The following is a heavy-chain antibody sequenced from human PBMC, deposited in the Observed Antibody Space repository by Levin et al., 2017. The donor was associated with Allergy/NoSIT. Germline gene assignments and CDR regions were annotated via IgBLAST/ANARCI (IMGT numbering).Heavy chain of an antibody. D-gene: IGHD3-10*01. Sequence: GESLKISCTASGFTFSDYAMSWFRQPPGKGLEWVGFIRSRAFGGAKEYATSVKGRFTISRDDSKSIAYLQMNSLQTEDTAVYYCNRGDGSGNYFDPFDYWGQGTLVTVSS. V-gene: IGHV3-49*03. J-gene: IGHJ4*02. CDR1: GFTFSDYA. CDR2: IRSRAFGGAK. CDR3: NRGDGSGNYFDPFDY.